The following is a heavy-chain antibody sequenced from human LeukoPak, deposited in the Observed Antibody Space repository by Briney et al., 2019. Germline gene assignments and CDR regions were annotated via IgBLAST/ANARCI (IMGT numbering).Heavy chain of an antibody. J-gene: IGHJ4*02. CDR2: INQSGST. V-gene: IGHV4-34*01. Sequence: SETLSLTCAVYGGSFSGYYWSWIRQPPGKGLEWIGEINQSGSTNYNPSLKSRVTISVDTSKNQFSLKLSSVTAADTAVYYCARRRYDYVWGSYRTPYFDYWGQGTLVTVSS. CDR3: ARRRYDYVWGSYRTPYFDY. D-gene: IGHD3-16*02. CDR1: GGSFSGYY.